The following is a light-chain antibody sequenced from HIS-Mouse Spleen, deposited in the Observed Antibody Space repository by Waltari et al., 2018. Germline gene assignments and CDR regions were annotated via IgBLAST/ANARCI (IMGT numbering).Light chain of an antibody. CDR2: EVS. J-gene: IGLJ2*01. Sequence: QSALTQPPSASGSPGQSVTISCTGTCSDVGGYHYVPWYQQHPGKAPKLMIYEVSKRPSGVPDRFSGSKSGNTASLTVSGLQAEDEADYYCSSYAGSNNFNVVFGGGTKLTVL. V-gene: IGLV2-8*01. CDR3: SSYAGSNNFNVV. CDR1: CSDVGGYHY.